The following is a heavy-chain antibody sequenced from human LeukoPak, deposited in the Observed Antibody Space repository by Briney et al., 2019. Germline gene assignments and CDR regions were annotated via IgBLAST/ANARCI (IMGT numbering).Heavy chain of an antibody. V-gene: IGHV4-4*07. J-gene: IGHJ4*02. CDR2: IYCSGDT. D-gene: IGHD5/OR15-5a*01. CDR1: GGSISYYY. CDR3: ARESHYGGVYYEDY. Sequence: SETLSLTCTVSGGSISYYYWSWIRQPAGKGLEWIGRIYCSGDTYYNRSLKSRLTLSVDTSNNQFSLKLASVTAADAAVYYCARESHYGGVYYEDYWGQGTLVTVSS.